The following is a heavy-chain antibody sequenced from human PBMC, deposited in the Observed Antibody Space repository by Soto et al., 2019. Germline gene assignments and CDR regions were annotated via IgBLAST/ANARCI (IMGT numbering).Heavy chain of an antibody. CDR2: MQPSTGRT. D-gene: IGHD1-26*01. Sequence: XSVKGSCKGSVYSFTGLDINWVRQTAGQGLEWMGWMQPSTGRTGYAQKFQGRVTMTRDTSINTAYMELTTLTSDDTAFYYCARGVSAGVDYWGQGTLVTVSS. CDR3: ARGVSAGVDY. J-gene: IGHJ4*02. V-gene: IGHV1-8*01. CDR1: VYSFTGLD.